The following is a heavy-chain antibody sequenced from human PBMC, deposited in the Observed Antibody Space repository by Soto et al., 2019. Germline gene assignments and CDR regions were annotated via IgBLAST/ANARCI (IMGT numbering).Heavy chain of an antibody. CDR2: INAGNGNT. J-gene: IGHJ4*02. Sequence: QVQLVQSGAEVKKPGASVKVSCKASGYTFTSYAMHWVRQAPGQRLEWMGWINAGNGNTKYSQKFEGRVTFTGETSGSTAYMELRSLRSEDTAVYYCARDPAGRRALGDYWGQGTLVTVSS. D-gene: IGHD6-13*01. V-gene: IGHV1-3*01. CDR3: ARDPAGRRALGDY. CDR1: GYTFTSYA.